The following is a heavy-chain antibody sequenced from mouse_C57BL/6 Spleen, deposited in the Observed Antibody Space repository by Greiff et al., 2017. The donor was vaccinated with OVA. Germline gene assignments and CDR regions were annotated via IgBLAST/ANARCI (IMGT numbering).Heavy chain of an antibody. D-gene: IGHD1-1*01. CDR2: INPGSGST. V-gene: IGHV1-55*01. Sequence: QVQLQQPGAELVKPGASVKMSCKASGYTFPSYWITWVKQRPGQGLEWIGDINPGSGSTNYNEKFKSKATLTVDTSSSTAYMQLSSLKSEDSAVYYCARLGTTVVATDYFDVWGTGTTVTVSS. CDR3: ARLGTTVVATDYFDV. CDR1: GYTFPSYW. J-gene: IGHJ1*03.